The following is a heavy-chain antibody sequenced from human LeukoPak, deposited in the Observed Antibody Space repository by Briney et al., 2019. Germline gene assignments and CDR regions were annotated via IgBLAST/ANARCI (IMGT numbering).Heavy chain of an antibody. CDR2: IYPGDSDT. Sequence: GESLKISCKGSGYRFTSYWIGWVRPMPGKGLEWMGIIYPGDSDTRYSPSFQGQVTISPDKSISTAYLQWSSLKASDTAMYYCARKPHSSSWYSNWFDPWGQGTLVTVSS. V-gene: IGHV5-51*01. CDR3: ARKPHSSSWYSNWFDP. CDR1: GYRFTSYW. D-gene: IGHD6-13*01. J-gene: IGHJ5*02.